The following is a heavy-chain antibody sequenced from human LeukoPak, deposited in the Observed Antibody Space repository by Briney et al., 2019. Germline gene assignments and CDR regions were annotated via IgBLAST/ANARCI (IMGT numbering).Heavy chain of an antibody. CDR3: ASSRSNYDFWSGYPN. J-gene: IGHJ4*02. D-gene: IGHD3-3*01. Sequence: GESLKISCKGFGYSFRDYWISWVRQMPGKGLEWMGRIDPSDSYTNYSPSFQGHVTISADKSISTAYLQWSSLKASDTAMYYCASSRSNYDFWSGYPNWGQGTLVTVSS. CDR2: IDPSDSYT. V-gene: IGHV5-10-1*01. CDR1: GYSFRDYW.